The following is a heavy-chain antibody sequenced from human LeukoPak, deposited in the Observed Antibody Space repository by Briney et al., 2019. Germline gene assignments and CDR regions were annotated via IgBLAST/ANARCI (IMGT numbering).Heavy chain of an antibody. Sequence: ASVKVSCKASGYTFTSYGISWVRQAPGQGLEWMGWISAYNGNTNYAQKLQGRVTITRNTSISTAYMELSSLRSEDTAVYYCARGYDFWSGSYHYYMDVWGKGTTVTVSS. D-gene: IGHD3-3*01. CDR2: ISAYNGNT. J-gene: IGHJ6*03. V-gene: IGHV1-18*01. CDR1: GYTFTSYG. CDR3: ARGYDFWSGSYHYYMDV.